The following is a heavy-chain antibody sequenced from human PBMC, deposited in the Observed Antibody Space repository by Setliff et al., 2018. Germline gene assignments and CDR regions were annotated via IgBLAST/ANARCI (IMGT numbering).Heavy chain of an antibody. J-gene: IGHJ6*03. CDR1: GYTFSSYA. CDR2: INTNTGNP. D-gene: IGHD6-6*01. Sequence: ASVKVSFKASGYTFSSYAMNWVRQAPGQGLEWMGWINTNTGNPTYAQGFTGRFVFSLDTSVSTTYLQISSLKAEDTAVYYCARGEYTSLPSGVYYHMDVWGKGTTVTVSS. CDR3: ARGEYTSLPSGVYYHMDV. V-gene: IGHV7-4-1*02.